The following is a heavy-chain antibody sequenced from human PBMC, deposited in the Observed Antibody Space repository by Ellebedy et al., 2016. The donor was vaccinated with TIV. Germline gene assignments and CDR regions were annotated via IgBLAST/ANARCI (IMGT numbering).Heavy chain of an antibody. Sequence: MPGGSLRLSCTVSGGSIASATYYWGWIRQHPGTGLEWIGRIYYSGSTYYNTSFKSRVTTSVDTSKNQFSLKLSSVTAADTAVYYCARHFSSGWDYFDYWGQGTLVTVSS. CDR1: GGSIASATYY. V-gene: IGHV4-39*01. CDR3: ARHFSSGWDYFDY. D-gene: IGHD6-19*01. J-gene: IGHJ4*02. CDR2: IYYSGST.